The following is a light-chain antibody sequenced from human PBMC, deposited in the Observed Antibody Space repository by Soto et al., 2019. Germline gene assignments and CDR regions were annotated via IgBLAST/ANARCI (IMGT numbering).Light chain of an antibody. CDR2: EVS. V-gene: IGLV2-8*01. J-gene: IGLJ2*01. CDR1: SSDVGGYNY. Sequence: QSALTQPPSASGSPGQSVTISCTGTSSDVGGYNYVSWYQQQPGKAPKLMIYEVSKRPSGVPDRFSGTKSGNAASLTVSGLRAEDEDDYFCSSYAGRNIGVVFGGGTKVTVL. CDR3: SSYAGRNIGVV.